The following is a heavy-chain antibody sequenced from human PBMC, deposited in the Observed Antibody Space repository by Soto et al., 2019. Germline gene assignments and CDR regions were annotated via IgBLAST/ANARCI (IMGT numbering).Heavy chain of an antibody. CDR2: ISGSGGST. Sequence: GGSLRLSCAASGFTFSSYAMSWVRQAPGKGLEWVSAISGSGGSTYYADSVKGRLTISRENSKNTLYLQMNSLRAEDTAVYYCAKDRLVRVESQYSRSPYYFDHWGQGTLVTVSS. J-gene: IGHJ4*02. CDR3: AKDRLVRVESQYSRSPYYFDH. V-gene: IGHV3-23*01. CDR1: GFTFSSYA. D-gene: IGHD6-6*01.